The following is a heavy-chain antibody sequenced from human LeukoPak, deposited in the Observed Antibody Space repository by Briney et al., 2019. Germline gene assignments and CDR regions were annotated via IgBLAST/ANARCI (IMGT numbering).Heavy chain of an antibody. V-gene: IGHV3-74*01. CDR2: INSDGSST. CDR1: GFTFSIYW. J-gene: IGHJ3*02. CDR3: ARDEDWSGYYGAFDI. Sequence: PGGSLRLSCAASGFTFSIYWMHWGRQAPGKGLVWVSRINSDGSSTSYADSVKGRFTISRDNAKNTLYLQMNSLRAEDTAVYYCARDEDWSGYYGAFDIWGQGTMVTVSS. D-gene: IGHD3-3*01.